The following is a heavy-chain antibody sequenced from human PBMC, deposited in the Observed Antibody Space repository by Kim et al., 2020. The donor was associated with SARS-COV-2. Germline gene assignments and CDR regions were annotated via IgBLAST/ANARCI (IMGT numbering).Heavy chain of an antibody. Sequence: GGSLRLSCAASGFTFSSYEMNWVRQAPGKGLEWVSYISSSGSTIYYADSVKGRFTISRDNAKNSLYLQMNSLRAEDTAVYYCAREDNWNPFDYWGQGTLVTVSS. CDR1: GFTFSSYE. CDR3: AREDNWNPFDY. CDR2: ISSSGSTI. J-gene: IGHJ4*02. D-gene: IGHD1-20*01. V-gene: IGHV3-48*03.